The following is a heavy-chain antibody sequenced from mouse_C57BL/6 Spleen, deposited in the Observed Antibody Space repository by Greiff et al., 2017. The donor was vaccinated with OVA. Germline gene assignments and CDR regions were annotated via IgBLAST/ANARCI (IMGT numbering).Heavy chain of an antibody. CDR1: GFSFNTYA. V-gene: IGHV10-1*01. J-gene: IGHJ4*01. CDR3: VRHWGPYAMDY. CDR2: IRSKSNNYAT. Sequence: EVQRVESGGGLVQPKGSLKLSCAASGFSFNTYAMNWVRQAPGKGLEWVARIRSKSNNYATYYADSVKDRFTISRDDSESMLYLQMNNLKTEDTAMYYCVRHWGPYAMDYWGQGTSVTVSS.